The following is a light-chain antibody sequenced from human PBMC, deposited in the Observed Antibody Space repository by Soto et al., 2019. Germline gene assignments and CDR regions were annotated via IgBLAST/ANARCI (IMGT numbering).Light chain of an antibody. V-gene: IGKV3-15*01. J-gene: IGKJ5*01. CDR3: QQYNSWPPT. CDR2: DAS. Sequence: EIVLTQSPGTLSLSPGERATLSCRASQSVRSNLAWYQQKPGQAPRLLIYDASTRAPGIPARFSGSGSGTELTLTISSLQSDDFAVYHCQQYNSWPPTFGHGTRLEI. CDR1: QSVRSN.